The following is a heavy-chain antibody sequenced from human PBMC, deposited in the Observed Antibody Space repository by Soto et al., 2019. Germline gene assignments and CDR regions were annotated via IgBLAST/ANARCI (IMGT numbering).Heavy chain of an antibody. J-gene: IGHJ5*02. V-gene: IGHV3-23*01. D-gene: IGHD3-3*01. CDR1: GFTFSNYA. CDR3: AKMILPGVGVVGSWFDP. Sequence: GSLRLSCTASGFTFSNYAMSWVRQAPGKGLEWVSAISGSGERTYYADSVKGRFTISRDNSKNTLYLRMSSLRVGDTAVYYCAKMILPGVGVVGSWFDPWGQGTLVTVSS. CDR2: ISGSGERT.